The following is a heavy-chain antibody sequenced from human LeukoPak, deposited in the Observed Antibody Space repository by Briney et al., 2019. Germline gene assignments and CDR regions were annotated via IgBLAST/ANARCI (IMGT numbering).Heavy chain of an antibody. CDR3: ARVGRTGYYYYYMDV. D-gene: IGHD3/OR15-3a*01. CDR1: GGSISSYY. CDR2: IYYSGST. J-gene: IGHJ6*03. Sequence: PSETLSLTCTVSGGSISSYYWSWIRQPPGKGLEWIGYIYYSGSTNYNSSLKSRVTISVDTSKNQFSLKLSSVTAADTAVYYCARVGRTGYYYYYMDVWGKGTTVTVSS. V-gene: IGHV4-59*01.